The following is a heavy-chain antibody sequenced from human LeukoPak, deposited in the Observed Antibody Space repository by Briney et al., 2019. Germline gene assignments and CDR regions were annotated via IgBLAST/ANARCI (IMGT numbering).Heavy chain of an antibody. CDR3: ARDPPYYDFWSGYYTGGAFDI. D-gene: IGHD3-3*01. V-gene: IGHV3-30-3*01. CDR1: GFTFSSYA. Sequence: GGSLRLSCAASGFTFSSYAMHWVRQAPGKGLEWVAVISYDGSNKYYADSVKGRFTISRDNSKNTLYLQMNSLRAEDTAVYYCARDPPYYDFWSGYYTGGAFDIWGQGTMVTVSS. CDR2: ISYDGSNK. J-gene: IGHJ3*02.